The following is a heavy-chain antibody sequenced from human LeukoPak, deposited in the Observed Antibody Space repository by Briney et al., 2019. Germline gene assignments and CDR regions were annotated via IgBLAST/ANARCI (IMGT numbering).Heavy chain of an antibody. D-gene: IGHD5-24*01. J-gene: IGHJ4*02. CDR3: ARDRRDGYIN. CDR2: IIPIFGTA. V-gene: IGHV1-69*13. Sequence: SVKVSCKASGGTFSSYAISWVRQAPGQGLEWMGGIIPIFGTANYAQKFQGRVAITADESTSTAYMELSSLRSEDTAVYYCARDRRDGYINWGQGTLVTVSS. CDR1: GGTFSSYA.